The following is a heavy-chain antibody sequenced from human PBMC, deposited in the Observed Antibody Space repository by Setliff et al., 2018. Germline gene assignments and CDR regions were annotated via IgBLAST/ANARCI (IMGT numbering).Heavy chain of an antibody. CDR3: ARAYDFWSGYMGMDS. J-gene: IGHJ4*02. Sequence: GGSLRLSCVASEFTFSNYRMTWVRQAPGKGLEWVANIRQDGGQTYYEDSVKGRFTISRDNAKNSLYLQMNSLRTEDAAVYYCARAYDFWSGYMGMDSWGQGTLVTVSS. CDR2: IRQDGGQT. CDR1: EFTFSNYR. D-gene: IGHD3-3*01. V-gene: IGHV3-7*04.